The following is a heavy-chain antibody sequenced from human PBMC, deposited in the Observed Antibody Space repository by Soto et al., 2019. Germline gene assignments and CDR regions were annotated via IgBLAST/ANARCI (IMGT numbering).Heavy chain of an antibody. V-gene: IGHV4-31*03. CDR2: IYYSGST. Sequence: QVQLQESGPGLVKPSQTLSLTCSVSGGSISNGGYYWSWIRQHPGKGLEWIGYIYYSGSTYYNPSLRRRVTIAVDTSKNQFSLKLSSVTAADTAVYYCARWPQLEPRFDYLGQGTLVTVSS. J-gene: IGHJ4*02. CDR1: GGSISNGGYY. D-gene: IGHD1-1*01. CDR3: ARWPQLEPRFDY.